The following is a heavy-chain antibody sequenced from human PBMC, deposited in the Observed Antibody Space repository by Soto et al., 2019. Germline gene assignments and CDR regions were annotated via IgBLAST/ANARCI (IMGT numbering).Heavy chain of an antibody. CDR3: AFSLQTSSSWPNWFDP. CDR2: IYSGGST. J-gene: IGHJ5*02. D-gene: IGHD6-13*01. CDR1: GFTVSSNY. V-gene: IGHV3-66*01. Sequence: EVQLVESGGGLVQPGGSLRLSCAASGFTVSSNYMSWVCQAPGKGLEWVSVIYSGGSTYYADSVKGRFTISRDNSKNTLYLQMNSLRAEDTAVYYCAFSLQTSSSWPNWFDPWGQGTLVTVSS.